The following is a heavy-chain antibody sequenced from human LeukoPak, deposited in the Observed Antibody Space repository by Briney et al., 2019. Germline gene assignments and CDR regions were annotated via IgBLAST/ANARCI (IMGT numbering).Heavy chain of an antibody. V-gene: IGHV3-21*01. CDR3: AREGEAVADHYYYYGMDV. CDR2: ISSSSSYI. D-gene: IGHD6-19*01. Sequence: PGGSLRLSCAASGFTFSSYSMNWVRQAPGKGLEWVSSISSSSSYIYYADSVKGRFTISRDNAKNSLYLQMNSLRAEDTAVYYCAREGEAVADHYYYYGMDVWGQGTTVTVSS. CDR1: GFTFSSYS. J-gene: IGHJ6*02.